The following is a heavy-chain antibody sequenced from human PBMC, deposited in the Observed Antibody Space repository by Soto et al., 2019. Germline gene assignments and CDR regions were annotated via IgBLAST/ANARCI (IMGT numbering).Heavy chain of an antibody. CDR2: IYPGDSDT. J-gene: IGHJ4*02. Sequence: PGESLRISWKGSGYSFTSDWIGWVRQMPGKGLEWMGIIYPGDSDTRYSPPFQGQVTISADKSFSTAYLQWSSLKASDTAMYYCAGHKNCGGDWYSGNEYWGQGTLVTVTS. CDR1: GYSFTSDW. V-gene: IGHV5-51*01. CDR3: AGHKNCGGDWYSGNEY. D-gene: IGHD2-21*01.